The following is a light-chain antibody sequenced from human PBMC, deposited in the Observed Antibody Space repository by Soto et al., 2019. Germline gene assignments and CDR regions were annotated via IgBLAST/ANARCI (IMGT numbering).Light chain of an antibody. J-gene: IGKJ5*01. CDR1: QSIRSN. CDR3: QQYNNWPAIT. V-gene: IGKV3D-15*01. CDR2: GAS. Sequence: EIVMTQSPPTLSVSPGERAALSCRASQSIRSNLAWYQQKPGQAPRLLIYGASTSATGIPARFSGSGSGTEFTPTINSLQSEHFAVYYCQQYNNWPAITFGQGTRLEIK.